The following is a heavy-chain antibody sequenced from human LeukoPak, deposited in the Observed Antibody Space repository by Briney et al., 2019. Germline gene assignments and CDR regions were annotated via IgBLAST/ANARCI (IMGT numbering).Heavy chain of an antibody. CDR2: IYTDGNT. V-gene: IGHV3-66*01. J-gene: IGHJ6*03. Sequence: GGSLRLSCAASGFNVRSYYMSWVRQAPGKGLEWVSVIYTDGNTYYAVSVKGRFTISRDNSKNTLYLQMNSLRAEDTAVYYCAKGRGWEASYYYYYMDVWGKGTTVTISS. CDR1: GFNVRSYY. D-gene: IGHD1-26*01. CDR3: AKGRGWEASYYYYYMDV.